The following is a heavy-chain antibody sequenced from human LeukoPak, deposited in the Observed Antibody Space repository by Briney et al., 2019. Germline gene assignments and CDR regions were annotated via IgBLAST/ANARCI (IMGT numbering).Heavy chain of an antibody. V-gene: IGHV3-21*01. CDR1: GFTFSNYS. D-gene: IGHD2-15*01. Sequence: PGGSLRLPCSASGFTFSNYSMNWVRQAPGKGLDVVSFINTSSSYIHNADSVKGRFTISRDNAENSLHLQMNSLKAEEPAVYYCSRAAIAAVRIYYYRDVWGKGTTVTVSS. CDR3: SRAAIAAVRIYYYRDV. CDR2: INTSSSYI. J-gene: IGHJ6*03.